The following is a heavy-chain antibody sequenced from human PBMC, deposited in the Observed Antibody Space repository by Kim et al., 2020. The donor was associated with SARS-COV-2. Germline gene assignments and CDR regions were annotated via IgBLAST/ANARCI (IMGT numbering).Heavy chain of an antibody. CDR3: ARDLYSSGWDGTPPRFGY. CDR1: GFTFSSYE. J-gene: IGHJ4*02. D-gene: IGHD6-19*01. CDR2: ISSSGSTI. Sequence: GGSLRLSCAASGFTFSSYEMNWVRQAPGKGLEWVSYISSSGSTIYYADSVKGRFTISRDNAKNSLYLQMNSLRAEDTAVYYCARDLYSSGWDGTPPRFGYWGQGTLVTVSS. V-gene: IGHV3-48*03.